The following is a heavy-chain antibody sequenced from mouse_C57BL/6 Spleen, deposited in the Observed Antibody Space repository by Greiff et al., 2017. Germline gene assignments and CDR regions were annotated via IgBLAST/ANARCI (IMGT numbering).Heavy chain of an antibody. CDR1: GFTFNTYA. J-gene: IGHJ2*01. Sequence: EVQLVESGGGLVQPKGSLKLSCAASGFTFNTYAMHWVRQAPGKGLEWVARIRSKSSNYSTYYADSVKDRFTISRDDSQSMLYLQMNNLKTEDTAMYDCVRDSSGYLYFDYWGQGTTLTVSS. CDR3: VRDSSGYLYFDY. D-gene: IGHD3-2*02. CDR2: IRSKSSNYST. V-gene: IGHV10-3*01.